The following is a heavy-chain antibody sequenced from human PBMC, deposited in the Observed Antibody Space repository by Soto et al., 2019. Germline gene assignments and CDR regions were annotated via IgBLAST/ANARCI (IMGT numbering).Heavy chain of an antibody. CDR3: AKGRFDVVTISPFDH. CDR1: GCTCSSIS. J-gene: IGHJ4*01. CDR2: ISYDGTEE. D-gene: IGHD3-3*02. V-gene: IGHV3-30*18. Sequence: LRGYCVASGCTCSSISMHWVRQAPGKGLEWVAVISYDGTEEKYADSVKGRATVSRDNSKNTVYLQMNRLRGDDSAIYYCAKGRFDVVTISPFDHWGQGTLVTVSS.